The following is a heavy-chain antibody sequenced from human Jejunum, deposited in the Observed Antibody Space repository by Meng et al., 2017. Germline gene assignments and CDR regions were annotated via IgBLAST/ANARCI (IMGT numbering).Heavy chain of an antibody. D-gene: IGHD3-22*01. J-gene: IGHJ4*02. Sequence: SGPTLVKPTQTLTLSCTFSGFSLSSSGVAVGWIRQPPGKALEWLALIYGNDQKRYSPSLQSRLTITKDTSKNQVVLTLTNMDPVDTATYHCAHRVSSTFDYWGQGALVTVSS. CDR2: IYGNDQK. CDR1: GFSLSSSGVA. V-gene: IGHV2-5*01. CDR3: AHRVSSTFDY.